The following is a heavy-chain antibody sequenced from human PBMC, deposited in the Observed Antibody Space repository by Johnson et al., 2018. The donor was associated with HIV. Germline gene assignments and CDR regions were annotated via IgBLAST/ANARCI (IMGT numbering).Heavy chain of an antibody. J-gene: IGHJ3*02. V-gene: IGHV3-30*14. CDR3: ASGRVGGNDAFDI. Sequence: QVQLVESGGGLVKPGGSLRLSCAASGFTFSNYAMHWVRQAPGKGLEWVAVMSYDGTKEYYADSVKGRFTISRDNSKNTLYLQMGSLRAEDMAVYYCASGRVGGNDAFDIWGQGTMVTVSS. CDR1: GFTFSNYA. CDR2: MSYDGTKE. D-gene: IGHD2-15*01.